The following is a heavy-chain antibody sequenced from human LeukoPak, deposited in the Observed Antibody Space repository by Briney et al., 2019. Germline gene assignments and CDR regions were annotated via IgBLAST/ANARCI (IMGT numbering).Heavy chain of an antibody. CDR1: GYSFTSYW. CDR3: ARQTMVRGVYYYGMDV. CDR2: IDPSDSYT. V-gene: IGHV5-10-1*01. J-gene: IGHJ6*04. D-gene: IGHD3-10*01. Sequence: GESLKISCKGSGYSFTSYWISWVRQMPGKGLEWMGRIDPSDSYTNHSPSFQGHVTISADKSISTAYLQWSSLKASDTAMYYCARQTMVRGVYYYGMDVWGKGTTVTVSS.